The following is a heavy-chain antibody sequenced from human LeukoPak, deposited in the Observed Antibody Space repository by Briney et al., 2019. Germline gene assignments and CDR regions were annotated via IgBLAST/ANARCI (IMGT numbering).Heavy chain of an antibody. CDR3: ARGGYSYGQNWFDP. CDR2: IIPIFGTA. D-gene: IGHD5-18*01. V-gene: IGHV1-69*01. CDR1: GGTFSSYA. Sequence: SVKVSCKASGGTFSSYAISWVRQAPGQGLEWMGGIIPIFGTANYAQKFQGRVTITADESTSIAYMELSSLRSEDTAVYYCARGGYSYGQNWFDPWGQGTLVTVSS. J-gene: IGHJ5*02.